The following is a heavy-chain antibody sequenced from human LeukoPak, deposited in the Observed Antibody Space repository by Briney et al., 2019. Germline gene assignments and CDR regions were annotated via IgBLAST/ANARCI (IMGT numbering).Heavy chain of an antibody. J-gene: IGHJ4*02. Sequence: GGSLRLSCAASGFTFSSYGMHWVRQAPGKGLEWVAFIRYDGSNKYYADSVKGRFTISRDNSKNTLYLQMNSLRAEDTAVYYCAKENRRIVGATGPDYWGQGTLVTVSS. V-gene: IGHV3-30*02. D-gene: IGHD1-26*01. CDR2: IRYDGSNK. CDR1: GFTFSSYG. CDR3: AKENRRIVGATGPDY.